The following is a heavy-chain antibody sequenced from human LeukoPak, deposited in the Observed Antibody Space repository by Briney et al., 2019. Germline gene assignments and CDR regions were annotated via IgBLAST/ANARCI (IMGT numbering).Heavy chain of an antibody. CDR1: GGSFSGYY. J-gene: IGHJ4*02. CDR2: INHSGST. CDR3: ARDKKQQLAFDY. V-gene: IGHV4-34*01. Sequence: PSETLSLTCAVYGGSFSGYYWSWIRQPPGKGLEWIGEINHSGSTNYNPSLKSRVTISVDTSKNQFSLKLSSVTAADTAVYYCARDKKQQLAFDYWGQGTLVTVSS. D-gene: IGHD6-13*01.